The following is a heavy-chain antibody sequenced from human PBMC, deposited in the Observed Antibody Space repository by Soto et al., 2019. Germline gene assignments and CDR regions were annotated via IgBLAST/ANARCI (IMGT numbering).Heavy chain of an antibody. V-gene: IGHV4-59*13. J-gene: IGHJ4*02. Sequence: QVHLQESGPGLVKPSETLSLTCTVSGLSITNNYWSWIRQPPGKGLEWIGYIYYTGNTNYDPSLKSRVTMSVDTSKNQFPLNLASLTAADTAIYYCASANWYSDYWGQGTLVIVSS. CDR2: IYYTGNT. CDR1: GLSITNNY. CDR3: ASANWYSDY. D-gene: IGHD1-1*01.